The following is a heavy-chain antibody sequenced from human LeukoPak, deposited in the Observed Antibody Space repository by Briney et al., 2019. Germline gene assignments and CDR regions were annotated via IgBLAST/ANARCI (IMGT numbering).Heavy chain of an antibody. CDR3: TAGVATVTFDY. V-gene: IGHV3-49*04. J-gene: IGHJ4*02. CDR1: GFTFGDYA. Sequence: GGSLRLSCTASGFTFGDYAMSWVRQAPGKGLEWVGFIRSKAYGGTTEYAASVKGRFTISRDDSKSIPYLQMNSLQTEDTAVYYCTAGVATVTFDYWGQGTLVTVSS. CDR2: IRSKAYGGTT. D-gene: IGHD5-12*01.